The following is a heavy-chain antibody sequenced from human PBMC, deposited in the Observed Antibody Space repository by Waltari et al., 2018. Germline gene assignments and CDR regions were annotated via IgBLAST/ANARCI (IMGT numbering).Heavy chain of an antibody. Sequence: EVQLVESGGGLVQPGGSLRLSCAASGFTFNKFWMTWVRQAPGKGLEWVANINDDAKDKYHVDSVKVRFTISRDNTNKSLYLQMNSLRVDDTAVYYCARGEEGYGEAYYWGQGTLVTVSS. CDR3: ARGEEGYGEAYY. V-gene: IGHV3-7*04. D-gene: IGHD3-10*01. J-gene: IGHJ4*02. CDR1: GFTFNKFW. CDR2: INDDAKDK.